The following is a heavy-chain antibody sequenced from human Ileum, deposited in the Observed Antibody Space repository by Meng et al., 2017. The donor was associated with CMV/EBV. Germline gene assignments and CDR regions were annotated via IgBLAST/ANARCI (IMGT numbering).Heavy chain of an antibody. Sequence: GGSLRLSCAASGFTFSNFWMHWVRQAPGKGLVWVSRIAYDASKTFYADSVKGRFTTSRDNARNTVYLQMNSLRAEDMAVYYCARGTVGTNYYFDYWGHGTRVTVSS. J-gene: IGHJ4*01. CDR3: ARGTVGTNYYFDY. CDR2: IAYDASKT. V-gene: IGHV3-74*01. CDR1: GFTFSNFW. D-gene: IGHD1-26*01.